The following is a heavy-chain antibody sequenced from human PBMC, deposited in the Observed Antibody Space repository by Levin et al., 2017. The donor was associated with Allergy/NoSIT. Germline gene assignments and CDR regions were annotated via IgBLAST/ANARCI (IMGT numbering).Heavy chain of an antibody. V-gene: IGHV3-33*01. CDR3: ARVLRFYYYYYVDV. D-gene: IGHD5-12*01. CDR2: IWDDGYKK. CDR1: GFTFSSYG. Sequence: PGGSLRLSCAASGFTFSSYGMHWVRQAPGKGLEWVAVIWDDGYKKYYADSVKGRFTISRDNSKNTLYLQMNSLIAVDTAVYYCARVLRFYYYYYVDVWGKGTTVTVSS. J-gene: IGHJ6*03.